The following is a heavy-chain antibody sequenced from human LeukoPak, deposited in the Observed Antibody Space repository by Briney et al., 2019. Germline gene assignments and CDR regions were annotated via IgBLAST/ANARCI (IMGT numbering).Heavy chain of an antibody. CDR1: GFTFDDYG. J-gene: IGHJ4*02. Sequence: PGGSLRLSCAASGFTFDDYGMSWVRQAPRKGLEWVSGINWNGGSTGYADSVKGRFTISRDNAKNSLYLQMNSLRAEDTALYYCARVSGLGSYYDSSGYPDYWGQGTLVTVSS. CDR2: INWNGGST. V-gene: IGHV3-20*04. D-gene: IGHD3-22*01. CDR3: ARVSGLGSYYDSSGYPDY.